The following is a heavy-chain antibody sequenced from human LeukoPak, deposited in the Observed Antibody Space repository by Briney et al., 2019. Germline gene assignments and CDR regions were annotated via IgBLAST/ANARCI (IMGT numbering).Heavy chain of an antibody. CDR1: GFTFSSYS. CDR3: AREVNWRFDY. CDR2: ISSNGGST. V-gene: IGHV3-64*01. J-gene: IGHJ4*02. D-gene: IGHD1-1*01. Sequence: GGSLRLSCAASGFTFSSYSMYWVRQAPGKGLEYVSAISSNGGSTYYANSVKGRFTISRDNSKNTLYLQMGSLRGGDMAVYYCAREVNWRFDYWGQGTLVTVSS.